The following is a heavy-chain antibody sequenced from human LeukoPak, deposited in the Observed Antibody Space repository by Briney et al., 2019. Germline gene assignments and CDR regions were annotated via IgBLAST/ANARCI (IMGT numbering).Heavy chain of an antibody. CDR2: ISPIFGTA. J-gene: IGHJ4*02. D-gene: IGHD6-19*01. CDR1: GGTCSSYA. Sequence: SVKVSCKASGGTCSSYAIIWVRQAPGQGLEWMGGISPIFGTANYAQKFQGRVTITADESTSTAYMELSSLRSEDTAVYYCARDLEAVAVAGKGYWGQGTLVTVSS. V-gene: IGHV1-69*01. CDR3: ARDLEAVAVAGKGY.